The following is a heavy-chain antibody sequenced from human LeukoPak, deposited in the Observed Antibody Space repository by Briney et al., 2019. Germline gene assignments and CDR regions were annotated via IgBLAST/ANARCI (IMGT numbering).Heavy chain of an antibody. CDR2: VYHSGST. J-gene: IGHJ5*02. CDR1: GGSISSYY. Sequence: SETLSLTCSVSGGSISSYYWSWIRQPPGKGLEWIVSVYHSGSTNYNPSLKSRVTISVDTSKNQFSLKLRSVTAADTAIYYCANGGYCSSISCYPKWFDPWGQGTLVTVSS. V-gene: IGHV4-59*01. CDR3: ANGGYCSSISCYPKWFDP. D-gene: IGHD2-2*01.